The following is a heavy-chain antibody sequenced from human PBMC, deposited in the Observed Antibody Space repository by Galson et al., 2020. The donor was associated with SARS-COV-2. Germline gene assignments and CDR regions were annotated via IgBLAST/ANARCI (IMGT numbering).Heavy chain of an antibody. D-gene: IGHD4-17*01. V-gene: IGHV3-21*01. CDR2: ISSSSSSI. CDR1: GFTFSSYS. J-gene: IGHJ4*02. Sequence: GESLKISCAASGFTFSSYSINWVRQAPGKGLEWVSAISSSSSSIYYADSVKGRFTISRDNAKNLLYLHMNSLRAEDTAVYYCARAVMGVTTRIDYWGQGTLVAVSS. CDR3: ARAVMGVTTRIDY.